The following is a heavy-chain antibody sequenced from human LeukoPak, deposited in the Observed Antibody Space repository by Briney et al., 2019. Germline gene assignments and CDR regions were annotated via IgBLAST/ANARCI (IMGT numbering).Heavy chain of an antibody. D-gene: IGHD2-15*01. CDR3: ARRQRIPFRNWFDP. CDR1: GGSFSGYY. CDR2: INHSGST. V-gene: IGHV4-34*01. J-gene: IGHJ5*02. Sequence: SETLSLTCAVYGGSFSGYYWSWLRQPPGKGLEWIGEINHSGSTNYNPSLKSRVTISVDTSKNQFSLKLSSVTAADTAVYYCARRQRIPFRNWFDPWGQGTLVTVSS.